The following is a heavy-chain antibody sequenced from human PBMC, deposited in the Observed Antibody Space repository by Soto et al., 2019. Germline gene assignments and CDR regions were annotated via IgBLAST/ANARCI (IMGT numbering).Heavy chain of an antibody. D-gene: IGHD3-16*01. CDR2: IFYSGST. CDR1: KDSLTNGGYC. Sequence: PSETLSLTCSVSKDSLTNGGYCWSWIRQHPGKGLEWIGSIFYSGSTFYSPSLESRLTISVDTSRSQFSLSLRSVTAADTAVYYCARFRMGGVDYWGKGSLVTVSS. J-gene: IGHJ4*02. V-gene: IGHV4-31*03. CDR3: ARFRMGGVDY.